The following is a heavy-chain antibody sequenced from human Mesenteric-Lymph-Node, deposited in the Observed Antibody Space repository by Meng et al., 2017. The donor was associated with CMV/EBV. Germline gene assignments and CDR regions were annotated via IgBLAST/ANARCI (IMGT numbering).Heavy chain of an antibody. V-gene: IGHV3-48*03. Sequence: GGSLRLSCAASGFAFSTYEMNWVRQAPGKGLEWVSYTISSGSTKYYADSVKGRFTISRDNSKNTLYLQMNSLRAEDTAVYFCAKDLVAYTTIPRGGFDPWGQGTLVTVSS. J-gene: IGHJ5*02. CDR3: AKDLVAYTTIPRGGFDP. CDR1: GFAFSTYE. CDR2: TISSGSTK. D-gene: IGHD2-8*02.